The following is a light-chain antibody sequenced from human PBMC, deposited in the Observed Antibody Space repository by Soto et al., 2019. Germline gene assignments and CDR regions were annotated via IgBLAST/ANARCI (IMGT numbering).Light chain of an antibody. V-gene: IGLV1-51*01. CDR3: GSWDSALSVVL. CDR2: DNS. CDR1: DSNIGNNS. Sequence: QSVLTQPPSVSAAPGQKVTISCSGSDSNIGNNSVSWYQQLPGTAPKFLIYDNSERPSGIPDRFSASKSGTSATLVITGLQTGDDADYYCGSWDSALSVVLFGGGTKLTVL. J-gene: IGLJ2*01.